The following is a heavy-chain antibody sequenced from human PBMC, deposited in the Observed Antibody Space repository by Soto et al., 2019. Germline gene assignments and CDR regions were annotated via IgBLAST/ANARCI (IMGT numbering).Heavy chain of an antibody. CDR1: GGTFSSYA. V-gene: IGHV1-69*13. Sequence: SVKVSCKASGGTFSSYAISWVRQAPGQGLEWMGGIIPIFGTANYAQKFQGRVTITADESTSTAYMELSSLRSEDTAVYYCASPLRYSSGYHGPFDYWGQGTLVTVSS. J-gene: IGHJ4*02. CDR2: IIPIFGTA. CDR3: ASPLRYSSGYHGPFDY. D-gene: IGHD3-22*01.